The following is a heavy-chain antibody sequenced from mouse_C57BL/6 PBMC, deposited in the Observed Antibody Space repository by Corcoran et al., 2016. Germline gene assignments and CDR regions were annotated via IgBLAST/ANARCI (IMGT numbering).Heavy chain of an antibody. V-gene: IGHV1-26*01. Sequence: EVQLQQSGPELVKPGASVKISCKASGYTFTDYYMNWVKQSHGKSLEWIGDINPNNGGTSYNQKFKGKATLTVDKSSSTAYMELRSLTSEDSAVYYCASGTGRFAYWGQGTLVTVPA. J-gene: IGHJ3*01. CDR3: ASGTGRFAY. CDR1: GYTFTDYY. D-gene: IGHD4-1*01. CDR2: INPNNGGT.